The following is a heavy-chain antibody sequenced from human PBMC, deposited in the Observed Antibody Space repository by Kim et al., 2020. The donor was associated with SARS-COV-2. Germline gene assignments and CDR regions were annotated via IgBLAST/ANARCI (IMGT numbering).Heavy chain of an antibody. J-gene: IGHJ4*02. CDR1: GESINTFY. V-gene: IGHV4-34*01. CDR2: INHSGTT. Sequence: SETLSLTCAVYGESINTFYWSWIRQPPGKGLEWIGEINHSGTTFYNPSLERRIRISVDSSRNQISLKLNSVSAADTAVYYCARLSIRAYCGRDCHRPDYWGQGTLVTVSS. CDR3: ARLSIRAYCGRDCHRPDY. D-gene: IGHD2-21*02.